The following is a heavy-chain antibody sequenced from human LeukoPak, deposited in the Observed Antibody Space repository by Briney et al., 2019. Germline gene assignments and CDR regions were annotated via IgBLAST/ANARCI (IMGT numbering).Heavy chain of an antibody. D-gene: IGHD1/OR15-1a*01. J-gene: IGHJ4*02. Sequence: SVKVSCKASGGTFSSYAISWVRQAPGQGLEWMGGIIPIIGTANYAQKFQGRVTITADKSTSTAYMELSSLRSEDTAVYYCARSVAARTYYFDYWGQGTLVTASS. CDR2: IIPIIGTA. CDR1: GGTFSSYA. CDR3: ARSVAARTYYFDY. V-gene: IGHV1-69*06.